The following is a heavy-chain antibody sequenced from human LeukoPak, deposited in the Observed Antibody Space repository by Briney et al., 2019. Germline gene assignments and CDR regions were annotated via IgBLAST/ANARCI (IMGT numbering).Heavy chain of an antibody. CDR2: IKQDGSEK. CDR1: GFTFSSYW. Sequence: PGGSLRLSCAASGFTFSSYWMSWVRQAPGKGLEWVANIKQDGSEKYYVDSVKGRFTISRDNAKNSLYLQMNSLRAEDTAVYYCARELYCSSTSCYVGVFDYWGQGTLVTVSS. D-gene: IGHD2-2*01. CDR3: ARELYCSSTSCYVGVFDY. J-gene: IGHJ4*02. V-gene: IGHV3-7*01.